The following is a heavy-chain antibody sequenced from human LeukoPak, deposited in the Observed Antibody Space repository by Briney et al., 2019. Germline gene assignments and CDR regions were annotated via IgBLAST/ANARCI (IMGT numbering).Heavy chain of an antibody. J-gene: IGHJ4*02. Sequence: GGSLRLSCAASGFTFSDYYMSWIRQAPGKGLEWVSGINWNGGSTVYADSVKGRFTISRDNAKNSLYLQMNSLRAEDTALYYCARDHYYGGNSGGLRYWGQGTLVTVSS. V-gene: IGHV3-20*04. CDR1: GFTFSDYY. D-gene: IGHD4-23*01. CDR2: INWNGGST. CDR3: ARDHYYGGNSGGLRY.